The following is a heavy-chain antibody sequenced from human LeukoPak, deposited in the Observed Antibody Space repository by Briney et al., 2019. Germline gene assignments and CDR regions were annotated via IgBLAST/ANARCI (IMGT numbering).Heavy chain of an antibody. D-gene: IGHD4-17*01. CDR3: ARFYGDYTLYNWFDP. J-gene: IGHJ5*02. CDR2: INHSGST. Sequence: KASETLSLTCTVSGGSISSGSYYWSWIRQPPGKGLEWIGEINHSGSTDYNPSLKSRVTISVDTSKNQFSLKLSSVTAADTAVYYCARFYGDYTLYNWFDPWGQGTLVTVSS. V-gene: IGHV4-39*07. CDR1: GGSISSGSYY.